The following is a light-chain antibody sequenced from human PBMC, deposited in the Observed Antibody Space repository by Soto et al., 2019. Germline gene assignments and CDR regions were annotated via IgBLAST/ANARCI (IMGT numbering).Light chain of an antibody. J-gene: IGLJ1*01. Sequence: QSVLTQPTSASGTPGQRVTMSCSGSSFNIGTNNVNWYQQLPGTAPKLLIYSNNQRHSGGPDRFSGSKSGTSASLAISGLQSEDEADYYCGAWDDSLNTYVFGSGTQLTVL. V-gene: IGLV1-44*01. CDR1: SFNIGTNN. CDR2: SNN. CDR3: GAWDDSLNTYV.